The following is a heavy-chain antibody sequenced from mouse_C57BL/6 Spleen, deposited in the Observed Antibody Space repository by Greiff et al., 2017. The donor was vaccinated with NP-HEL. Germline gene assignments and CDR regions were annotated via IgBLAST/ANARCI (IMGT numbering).Heavy chain of an antibody. D-gene: IGHD2-4*01. V-gene: IGHV5-4*01. CDR2: ISDGGSYT. Sequence: EVHLVESGGGLVKPGGSLKLSCAASGFTFSSYAMSWVRQTPEKRLEWVATISDGGSYTYYPDNVKGRFTISRDNAKNNLYLQMSHLKSEDTAMYYCARGDYDVGAWFAYWGQGTLVTVSA. CDR1: GFTFSSYA. J-gene: IGHJ3*01. CDR3: ARGDYDVGAWFAY.